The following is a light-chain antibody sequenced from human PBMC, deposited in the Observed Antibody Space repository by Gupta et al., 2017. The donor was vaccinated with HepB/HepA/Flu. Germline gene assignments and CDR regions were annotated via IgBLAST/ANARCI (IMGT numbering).Light chain of an antibody. CDR2: STS. J-gene: IGLJ3*02. CDR1: TGGVTSGHY. CDR3: LLYYGGAQVWV. V-gene: IGLV7-43*01. Sequence: QIVVTQEPSLTVSPGGTVTLTCASSTGGVTSGHYPNWFQQKPGQAPGALIYSTSNKHSWTPARFSGSLLGGKAALTLSGVQPEDEAEYYCLLYYGGAQVWVFGGGTKLTV.